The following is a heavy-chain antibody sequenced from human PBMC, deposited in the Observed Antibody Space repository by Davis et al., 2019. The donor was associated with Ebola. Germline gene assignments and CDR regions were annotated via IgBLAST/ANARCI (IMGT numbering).Heavy chain of an antibody. CDR2: ISSSSSYI. J-gene: IGHJ4*02. Sequence: GESLKISCAASGFIFSSYSMNWVRQAPGKGLEWVSSISSSSSYIYYADSVKGRFTISRDNAKNSLYLQMNSLRAEDTAVYYCARDRNGDYLDYWGQGTLVTVSS. CDR3: ARDRNGDYLDY. V-gene: IGHV3-21*01. D-gene: IGHD4-17*01. CDR1: GFIFSSYS.